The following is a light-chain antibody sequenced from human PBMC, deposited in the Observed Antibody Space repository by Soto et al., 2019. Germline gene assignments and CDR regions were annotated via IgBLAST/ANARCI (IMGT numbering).Light chain of an antibody. V-gene: IGKV1-39*01. CDR1: RTISSW. CDR3: QQSYSTSWT. Sequence: DIQMTQSPSTLSGSVGDRVTITCRASRTISSWLAWYQQKPGKAPKLLIYAASSLQSGVPSRFSGSGSGTDFTLTISSLQPEDFATYYCQQSYSTSWTFGQGTKVDIK. J-gene: IGKJ1*01. CDR2: AAS.